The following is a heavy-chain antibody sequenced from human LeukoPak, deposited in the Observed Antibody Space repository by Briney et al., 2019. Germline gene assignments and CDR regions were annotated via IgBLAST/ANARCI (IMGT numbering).Heavy chain of an antibody. V-gene: IGHV3-23*01. D-gene: IGHD6-6*01. CDR2: IFGSGFTT. Sequence: RTGGSLRLSCAASGFSFSSFGMSWVRQAPGKGLEWVSAIFGSGFTTYYADSVRGRFIISRDNSQNRLFLQVNSPRVEDTAVYYCARGLGEFASAPDSWGQGTLVTVSS. J-gene: IGHJ5*01. CDR3: ARGLGEFASAPDS. CDR1: GFSFSSFG.